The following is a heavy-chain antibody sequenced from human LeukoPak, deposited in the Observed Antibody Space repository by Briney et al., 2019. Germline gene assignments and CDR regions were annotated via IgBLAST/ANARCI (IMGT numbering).Heavy chain of an antibody. CDR2: INPIFNIL. CDR3: AAGRRLGELFFDY. Sequence: ASVKVSCKASEGTFGAYSIDWVRQAPGQGLDWVGGINPIFNILYYAQNFQGRVTITADESTNTAYLGLDSLKHDDTAVYYCAAGRRLGELFFDYWGPGTLVTVSS. CDR1: EGTFGAYS. J-gene: IGHJ4*02. V-gene: IGHV1-69*01. D-gene: IGHD3-10*01.